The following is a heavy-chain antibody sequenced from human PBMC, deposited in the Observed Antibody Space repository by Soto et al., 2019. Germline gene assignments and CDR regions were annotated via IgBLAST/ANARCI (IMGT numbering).Heavy chain of an antibody. V-gene: IGHV2-5*02. Sequence: SGPTLVNPTQTLTLTCTFSGFSLSTSGVGVGWIRQPPGKALEWLALIYWDDDKRYSPSLKSRLTITKDTSKNQVVLTMTNMDPVDTATYYCAHSYYDSSGYYYPYKPYYYYGMDVWGQGT. J-gene: IGHJ6*02. CDR1: GFSLSTSGVG. CDR2: IYWDDDK. D-gene: IGHD3-22*01. CDR3: AHSYYDSSGYYYPYKPYYYYGMDV.